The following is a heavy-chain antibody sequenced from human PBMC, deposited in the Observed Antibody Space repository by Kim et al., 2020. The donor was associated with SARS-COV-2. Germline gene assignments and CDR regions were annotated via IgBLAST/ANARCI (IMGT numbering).Heavy chain of an antibody. Sequence: SETLSLTCAVYGGSFSGYYWSWIRQPPGKGLEWIGEINHSGSTNYNPSLKSRVTISVDTSKNQFSLKLSSVTAADTAVYYCARRAVYDSSGYYYFDYWGQGTLVTVSS. J-gene: IGHJ4*02. CDR2: INHSGST. D-gene: IGHD3-22*01. CDR3: ARRAVYDSSGYYYFDY. CDR1: GGSFSGYY. V-gene: IGHV4-34*01.